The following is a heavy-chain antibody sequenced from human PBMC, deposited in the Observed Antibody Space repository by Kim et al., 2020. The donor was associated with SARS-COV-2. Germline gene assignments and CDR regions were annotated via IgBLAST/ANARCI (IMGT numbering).Heavy chain of an antibody. J-gene: IGHJ4*02. CDR3: ARDLGVTTRRGYFDY. D-gene: IGHD4-4*01. Sequence: QKFQGRVTITADESTSTAYMELSSLRSEDTAVYYCARDLGVTTRRGYFDYCGQGTLVTVSS. V-gene: IGHV1-69*01.